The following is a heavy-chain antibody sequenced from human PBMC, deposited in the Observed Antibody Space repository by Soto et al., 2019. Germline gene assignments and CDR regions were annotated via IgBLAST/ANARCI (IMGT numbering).Heavy chain of an antibody. CDR3: ARGKTYYYDSSGYYYRYYFDY. CDR1: GGSFSGYY. D-gene: IGHD3-22*01. J-gene: IGHJ4*02. CDR2: INHSGST. Sequence: SETLSLTCAVCGGSFSGYYWSWIRQPPGKGLEWIGEINHSGSTNYNPSLKSRVTISVDTSKNQFSLKLSSVTAADTAVYYCARGKTYYYDSSGYYYRYYFDYWGQGTLVTVSS. V-gene: IGHV4-34*01.